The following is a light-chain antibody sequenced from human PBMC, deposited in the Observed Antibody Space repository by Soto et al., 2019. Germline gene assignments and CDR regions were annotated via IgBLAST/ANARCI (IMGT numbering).Light chain of an antibody. CDR3: QAYDSSLSGNDV. V-gene: IGLV1-40*01. J-gene: IGLJ1*01. CDR1: SSNIGAGYD. CDR2: GNS. Sequence: QSVLTQPPSVSGAPGQRVTISCTGSSSNIGAGYDVHWYQQLPGTAPKLLIYGNSNRPSGVPDRFSGSKSGTSASPAITGLQAEDEADYYCQAYDSSLSGNDVFGTGTKVTVL.